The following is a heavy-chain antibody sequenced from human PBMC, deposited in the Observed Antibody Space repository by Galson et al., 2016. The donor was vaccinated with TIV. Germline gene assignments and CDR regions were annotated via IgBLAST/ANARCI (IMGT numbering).Heavy chain of an antibody. V-gene: IGHV3-21*01. CDR1: GFTFSGHG. D-gene: IGHD2-8*02. CDR2: ISNSGDYI. CDR3: ARIIGYWVGYYSMDV. Sequence: SLRLSCAASGFTFSGHGMNWVRQAPGKGLEWVSSISNSGDYIYYSDSMKGRFTTSRDNAKKSLYLQMHSLRAEGTAVYYCARIIGYWVGYYSMDVWGQGTTVTVSS. J-gene: IGHJ6*02.